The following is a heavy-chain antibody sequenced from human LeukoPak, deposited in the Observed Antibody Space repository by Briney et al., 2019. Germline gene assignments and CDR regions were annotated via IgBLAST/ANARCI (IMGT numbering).Heavy chain of an antibody. J-gene: IGHJ5*02. D-gene: IGHD2-2*01. CDR2: IIPIFGTA. CDR1: AGTFTSNT. V-gene: IGHV1-69*01. CDR3: AGTREYCSSTSCYEWWFDP. Sequence: AAVTVSCKASAGTFTSNTYSRVRHGPAQGNELMGGIIPIFGTANYAQKFQGRVTISADESTSTAYMELSSLRSEDTAVYYCAGTREYCSSTSCYEWWFDPWGQGTLVTVSS.